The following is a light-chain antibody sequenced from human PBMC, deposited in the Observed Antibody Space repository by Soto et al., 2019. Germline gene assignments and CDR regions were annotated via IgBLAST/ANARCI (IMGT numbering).Light chain of an antibody. CDR1: QSISRS. J-gene: IGKJ5*01. CDR3: QQYNNWPPIT. CDR2: DAS. Sequence: EILLTQSPGTLSLSPGERATLSCRDSQSISRSLAWYQQKPGQAPRLLISDASTRATGIPARFSGSGSGTEFTLTISSLQSEDFAVYYCQQYNNWPPITFGQGTRLEIK. V-gene: IGKV3-15*01.